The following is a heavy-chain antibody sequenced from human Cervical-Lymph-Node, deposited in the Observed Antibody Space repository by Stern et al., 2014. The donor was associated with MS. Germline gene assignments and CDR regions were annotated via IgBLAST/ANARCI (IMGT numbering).Heavy chain of an antibody. CDR3: AKVRSRITTPAMDV. CDR2: ISYDGTDT. J-gene: IGHJ6*02. Sequence: QVQLVESGGGIVQPGRSLRLSCAASGFTFSSHAMHWVRQAPGKGLQWVAFISYDGTDTYYADSVKSRFTMSRDNLKNTLSLRMNGLGPEDTGLYFCAKVRSRITTPAMDVWGQGTSVTVSS. V-gene: IGHV3-30*18. CDR1: GFTFSSHA. D-gene: IGHD2-15*01.